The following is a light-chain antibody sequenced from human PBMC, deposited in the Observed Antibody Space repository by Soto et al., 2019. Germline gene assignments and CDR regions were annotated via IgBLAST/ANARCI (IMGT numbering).Light chain of an antibody. CDR1: QSISSN. J-gene: IGKJ1*01. V-gene: IGKV3D-15*01. CDR2: HAS. Sequence: EIVMTKSPATLSVSPGDRVPLSCRASQSISSNLAWYQQKPGQAPRLLIYHASARATGIPDRFSGSGSGTDFTLTISRLEPEDFAVYYCQQYQNSPRTFGQGTKVDIK. CDR3: QQYQNSPRT.